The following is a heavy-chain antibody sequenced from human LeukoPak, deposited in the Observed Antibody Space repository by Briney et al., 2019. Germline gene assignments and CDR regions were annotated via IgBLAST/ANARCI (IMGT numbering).Heavy chain of an antibody. CDR1: GYSFTNYW. Sequence: GESLKISCKVSGYSFTNYWIGWVRQMPGKGLEWMGLIYPGDSDTRYTPSFQGQVTLSADKSINTAYLQWSSLKASDTAMYYCARRQGCSSTSCPPDYWGQGTLVTVSP. CDR3: ARRQGCSSTSCPPDY. J-gene: IGHJ4*02. V-gene: IGHV5-51*01. D-gene: IGHD2-2*01. CDR2: IYPGDSDT.